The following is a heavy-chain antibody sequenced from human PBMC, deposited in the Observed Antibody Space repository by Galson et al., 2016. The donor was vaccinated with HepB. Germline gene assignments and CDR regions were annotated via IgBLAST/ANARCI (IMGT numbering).Heavy chain of an antibody. V-gene: IGHV4-31*03. CDR1: GGSINSDGYY. CDR3: ASWTWASTSFDP. CDR2: IYYSGST. Sequence: TLSLTCTVSGGSINSDGYYWSWIRQHPGKGLEWIGSIYYSGSTSYNPSLKSRLTISVDTSKNQFSLNLSSVTAADTAMSYCASWTWASTSFDPWGQGTLVTVSS. J-gene: IGHJ5*02. D-gene: IGHD3/OR15-3a*01.